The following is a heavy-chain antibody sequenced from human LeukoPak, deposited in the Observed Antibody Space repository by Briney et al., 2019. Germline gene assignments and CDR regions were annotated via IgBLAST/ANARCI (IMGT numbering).Heavy chain of an antibody. D-gene: IGHD3-10*01. J-gene: IGHJ4*02. CDR1: GFTFSSYD. Sequence: GGSLRLSCAASGFTFSSYDMHWVRQGTGKGLEWVSAVGSAGDTYYPGSVKGRFTISRENAKNSLYLQMNSLRAGDTAVYYCARGGTMHYYGSGSYYYDYWGQGTLVTVSS. V-gene: IGHV3-13*04. CDR2: VGSAGDT. CDR3: ARGGTMHYYGSGSYYYDY.